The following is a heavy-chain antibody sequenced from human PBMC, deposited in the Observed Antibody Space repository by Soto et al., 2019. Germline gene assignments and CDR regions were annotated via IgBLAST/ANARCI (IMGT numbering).Heavy chain of an antibody. CDR1: GFTFRGYC. D-gene: IGHD3-3*01. CDR3: ARDRDFTARY. Sequence: PGGSLRLSCAASGFTFRGYCMRWIRQAPGKGLEWVSYISSSGSTIYYADSVKGRFTISRDNAKNSLYLQMNSLRAEDTAVYYCARDRDFTARYWGQGTLVTVS. J-gene: IGHJ4*02. V-gene: IGHV3-11*01. CDR2: ISSSGSTI.